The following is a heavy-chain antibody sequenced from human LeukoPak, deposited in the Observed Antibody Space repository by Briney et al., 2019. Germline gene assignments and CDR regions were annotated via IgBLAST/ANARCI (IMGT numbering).Heavy chain of an antibody. Sequence: ASVKVSCKASGYSFSTFVLNWVRQPPGQGLEWMGWMNPNTGKTGYAQKFQGRVTITGNTSISTVHMELSSLASDDTAVYYCARGPLTGEHYHYYMDVWGKGTTVTVSS. D-gene: IGHD7-27*01. CDR3: ARGPLTGEHYHYYMDV. CDR1: GYSFSTFV. V-gene: IGHV1-8*03. J-gene: IGHJ6*03. CDR2: MNPNTGKT.